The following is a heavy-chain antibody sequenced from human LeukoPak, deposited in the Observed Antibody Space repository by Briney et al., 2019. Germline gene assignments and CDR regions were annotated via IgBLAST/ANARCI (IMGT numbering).Heavy chain of an antibody. D-gene: IGHD6-13*01. CDR1: GFTYDDYA. CDR3: AKARYSPDY. J-gene: IGHJ4*02. CDR2: ISWNSGSI. V-gene: IGHV3-9*01. Sequence: GGSLRLSCAASGFTYDDYAMHWVRQAPGKDLEWVSGISWNSGSIGYADSVKGRFTISRDNAKNSLYLQMNSLRAEDTALYYCAKARYSPDYWGQGTLVTVSS.